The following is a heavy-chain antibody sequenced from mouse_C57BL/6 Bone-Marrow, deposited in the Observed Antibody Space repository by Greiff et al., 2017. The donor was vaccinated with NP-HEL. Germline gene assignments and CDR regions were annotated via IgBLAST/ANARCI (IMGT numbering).Heavy chain of an antibody. CDR2: IDPEDGET. V-gene: IGHV14-2*01. CDR1: GFNIKDYY. Sequence: EVQLQQSGAELVKPGASVKLSCTASGFNIKDYYMHWVKQRTEQGLEWIGRIDPEDGETKYAPKIQGKATITADTSSNTAYLQLSSLTSEDTAVYYCARDGYYVGFAYWGQGTLVTVSA. D-gene: IGHD2-3*01. CDR3: ARDGYYVGFAY. J-gene: IGHJ3*01.